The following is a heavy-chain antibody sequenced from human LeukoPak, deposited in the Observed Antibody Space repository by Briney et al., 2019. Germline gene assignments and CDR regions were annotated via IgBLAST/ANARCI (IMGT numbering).Heavy chain of an antibody. V-gene: IGHV4-59*01. CDR3: SGGDLFGIDY. J-gene: IGHJ4*02. Sequence: SETLSLTCTVSGGSISSYYWSWIRQPPGKGLEWIGYIYYSGSTNYNPSLESRVTISVDTSKNQFSLKLSSVTAADTAVYYCSGGDLFGIDYWGQGTLVTVSS. CDR2: IYYSGST. D-gene: IGHD3-3*01. CDR1: GGSISSYY.